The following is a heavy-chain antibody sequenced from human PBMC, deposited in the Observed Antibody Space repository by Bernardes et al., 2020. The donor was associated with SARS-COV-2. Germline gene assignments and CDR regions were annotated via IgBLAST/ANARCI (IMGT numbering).Heavy chain of an antibody. CDR3: LGEGGGGWYSRVT. CDR1: RYTFTSYD. CDR2: RTPNSGDT. D-gene: IGHD6-19*01. Sequence: ASVKVSRKASRYTFTSYDVHWVRQAAGQGREWMGWRTPNSGDTGYVQKLQGRVSMTRNISITTAYMELRSLTSDDTAVYYCLGEGGGGWYSRVTWGQGTLVAVSS. V-gene: IGHV1-8*01. J-gene: IGHJ5*02.